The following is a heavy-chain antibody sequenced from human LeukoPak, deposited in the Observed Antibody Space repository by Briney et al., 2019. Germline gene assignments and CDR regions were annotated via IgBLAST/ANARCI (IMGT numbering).Heavy chain of an antibody. Sequence: GGSLRLSCTASGFTFGDYAMSWVRQAPGKGLEWVGFIRSKAYGGTTEYAASVKGRSTISRDDSKGIAYLQMNSLKTEDTAVYYCTSCSSISCYTFDFDYWGQGTLVTVSS. CDR1: GFTFGDYA. V-gene: IGHV3-49*04. CDR3: TSCSSISCYTFDFDY. D-gene: IGHD2-2*02. CDR2: IRSKAYGGTT. J-gene: IGHJ4*02.